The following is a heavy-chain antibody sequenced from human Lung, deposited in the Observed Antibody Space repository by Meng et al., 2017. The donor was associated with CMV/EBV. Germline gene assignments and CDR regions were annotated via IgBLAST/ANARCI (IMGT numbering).Heavy chain of an antibody. CDR3: ARARDYYGSGSHAFDI. V-gene: IGHV1-69*10. J-gene: IGHJ3*02. CDR1: GGTFSSYA. Sequence: SXXVSXKASGGTFSSYAISWVRQAPGQGLEWMGGIIPILGIANYEQKFQGRVTITADKSTSTAYMELSSLRSEDTAVYYCARARDYYGSGSHAFDIWGQGTMVTVSS. D-gene: IGHD3-10*01. CDR2: IIPILGIA.